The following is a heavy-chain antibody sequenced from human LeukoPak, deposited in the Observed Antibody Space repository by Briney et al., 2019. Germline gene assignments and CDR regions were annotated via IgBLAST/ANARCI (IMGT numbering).Heavy chain of an antibody. D-gene: IGHD6-13*01. V-gene: IGHV4-31*03. Sequence: SETLSLTCTVSGGSISSGGYYWSWIRQHPGKGLEWIGYIYYSGSTYYNPSLKSRVTISVDTSKNQFSLKLSSVTAADTAVYYCARGGSGSWEDYFDYWGQGTLVTVSS. CDR1: GGSISSGGYY. CDR2: IYYSGST. J-gene: IGHJ4*02. CDR3: ARGGSGSWEDYFDY.